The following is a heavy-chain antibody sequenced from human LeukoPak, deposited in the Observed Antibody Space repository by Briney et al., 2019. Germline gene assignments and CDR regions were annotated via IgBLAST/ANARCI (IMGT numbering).Heavy chain of an antibody. CDR2: ISSSGSTI. J-gene: IGHJ4*02. CDR1: GFTFSDYY. D-gene: IGHD3-16*01. Sequence: PGGSLTLFCAASGFTFSDYYMSWIRQAPGGGREGVAYISSSGSTIFYADFVTGRFTISRDNAKNSLSLQLNSLRAGDTAVYYCARGASTDAYSYWGQGTLVTVSS. V-gene: IGHV3-11*01. CDR3: ARGASTDAYSY.